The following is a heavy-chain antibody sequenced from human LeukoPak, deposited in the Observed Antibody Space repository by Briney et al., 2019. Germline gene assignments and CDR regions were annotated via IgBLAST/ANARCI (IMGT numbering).Heavy chain of an antibody. CDR3: ARVGAGGLYSSSWYGHS. D-gene: IGHD6-13*01. CDR2: INPNSGGT. Sequence: ASVKVSYKASGHTFTPYYMHWMRQAPGQGLEWMGWINPNSGGTNYAQKFQGRVTMTRDTSISTAYMELSRLRSDDTAVYYCARVGAGGLYSSSWYGHSWSQATLVTVSS. CDR1: GHTFTPYY. J-gene: IGHJ4*02. V-gene: IGHV1-2*02.